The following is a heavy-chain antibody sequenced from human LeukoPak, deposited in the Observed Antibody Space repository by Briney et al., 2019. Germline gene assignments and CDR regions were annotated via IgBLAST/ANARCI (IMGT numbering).Heavy chain of an antibody. V-gene: IGHV3-21*01. Sequence: GGSLRLSCAASGFTFSSYSMNWVRQAPGKGLEWVSSISSSSSYIYYADSVKGRFTISRDNAKNSLYLKMNSLRAEDTAVYYCARDRVGEYDFWSGYYAVSAMDVWGQGTTVTVSS. CDR1: GFTFSSYS. CDR3: ARDRVGEYDFWSGYYAVSAMDV. J-gene: IGHJ6*02. CDR2: ISSSSSYI. D-gene: IGHD3-3*01.